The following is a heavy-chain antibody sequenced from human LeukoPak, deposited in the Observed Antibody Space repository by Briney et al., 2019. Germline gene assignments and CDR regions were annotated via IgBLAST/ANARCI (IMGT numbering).Heavy chain of an antibody. CDR3: ARTAKVIIDYFDY. Sequence: GGSLRLSCAASGFTVSSNYMSWVRQAPGKGLEWVSVIYSGGSTYYADSVKGRFTISRDNSKNTLYLQMNSLRAEDTAVYYCARTAKVIIDYFDYWGQGTLVTVSS. V-gene: IGHV3-53*01. CDR2: IYSGGST. D-gene: IGHD3-3*01. CDR1: GFTVSSNY. J-gene: IGHJ4*02.